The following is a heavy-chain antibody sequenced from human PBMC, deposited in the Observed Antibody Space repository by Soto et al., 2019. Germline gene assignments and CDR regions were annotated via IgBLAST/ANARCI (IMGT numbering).Heavy chain of an antibody. CDR1: GYTFTSYG. V-gene: IGHV1-18*01. Sequence: QVQLVQSGAEVKKPGASVKVSCKASGYTFTSYGISWVRQAPGQGLEWMGWISAYNGNTNYAQNLHARVTLTTDTSTSTAYMELRSLRSHDTAVYYCARDQRRRLLNWFDPWGQGTLVTVSS. CDR2: ISAYNGNT. D-gene: IGHD2-15*01. J-gene: IGHJ5*02. CDR3: ARDQRRRLLNWFDP.